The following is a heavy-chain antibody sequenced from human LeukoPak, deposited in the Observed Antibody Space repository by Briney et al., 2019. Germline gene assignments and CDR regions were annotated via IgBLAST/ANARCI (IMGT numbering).Heavy chain of an antibody. V-gene: IGHV4-39*07. J-gene: IGHJ3*02. D-gene: IGHD1-14*01. CDR2: IYYSGST. CDR3: ASLGMGPGDAFDI. CDR1: GGSISSSSYY. Sequence: SETLSLTCTVSGGSISSSSYYWGWIRQPPGKGLEWIGSIYYSGSTYYNPSLKSRVTISVDTSKNQFSLKLSSVTAADTAVYYCASLGMGPGDAFDIWGQGTMVTVSS.